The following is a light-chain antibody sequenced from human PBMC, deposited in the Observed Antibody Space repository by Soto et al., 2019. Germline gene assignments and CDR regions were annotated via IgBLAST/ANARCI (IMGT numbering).Light chain of an antibody. CDR1: ESVGSN. CDR3: QHYYKCPPEA. Sequence: ENVMSQSPATLSVSTGERATLSCRASESVGSNLAWYQQKPGQAPRLLIHGASKRATGIPARFSGSGSGTEFTLTISSLQSEDFAVYYCQHYYKCPPEAFGQGTKVYI. V-gene: IGKV3-15*01. CDR2: GAS. J-gene: IGKJ2*01.